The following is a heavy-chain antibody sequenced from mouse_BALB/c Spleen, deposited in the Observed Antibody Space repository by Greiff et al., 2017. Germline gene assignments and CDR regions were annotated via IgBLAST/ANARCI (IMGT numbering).Heavy chain of an antibody. Sequence: EVKLMESGAELVRSGASVKLSCTASGFNIKDYYMHWVKQRPEQGLEWIGWIDPENGDTEYAPKFQGKATMTADTSSNTAYLQLSSLTSEDTAVYYCNVIYYGYDRFAYWGQGTLVTVSA. D-gene: IGHD2-2*01. CDR3: NVIYYGYDRFAY. CDR1: GFNIKDYY. V-gene: IGHV14-4*02. CDR2: IDPENGDT. J-gene: IGHJ3*01.